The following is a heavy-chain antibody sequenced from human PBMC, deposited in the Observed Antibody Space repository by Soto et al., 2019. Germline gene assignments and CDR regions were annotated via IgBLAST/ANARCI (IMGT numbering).Heavy chain of an antibody. V-gene: IGHV1-69*01. CDR3: ARSFIAVTTYGFDY. CDR2: IIPIFGTT. CDR1: VGALRSHV. J-gene: IGHJ4*02. Sequence: QVQVVQSGAEVKKPGSSVKVSCKASVGALRSHVITWVRQAPGQGLEWMGGIIPIFGTTNYAQKFQGRLTITADESTSTAYMGLSSLRSEDTAVYYCARSFIAVTTYGFDYWGQGSMVTVSS. D-gene: IGHD4-17*01.